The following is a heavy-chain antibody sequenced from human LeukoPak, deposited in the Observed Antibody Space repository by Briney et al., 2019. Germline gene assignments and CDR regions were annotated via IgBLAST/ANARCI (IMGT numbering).Heavy chain of an antibody. CDR3: ARDSSTLGMDV. J-gene: IGHJ6*02. CDR1: GFTFSSYA. CDR2: ISYDGSNK. Sequence: GRSLRLSCAASGFTFSSYAMHWVRQAPGKGLEWVAVISYDGSNKYYADSVKGRFTISRDNSKNTLYLQMNSLRAEDTAVYYCARDSSTLGMDVWGQGTAVTVSS. V-gene: IGHV3-30-3*01.